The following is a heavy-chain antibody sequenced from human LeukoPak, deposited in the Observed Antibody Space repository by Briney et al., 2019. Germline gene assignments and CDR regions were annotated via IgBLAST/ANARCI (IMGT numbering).Heavy chain of an antibody. J-gene: IGHJ4*02. CDR2: INPSGSST. D-gene: IGHD6-6*01. CDR1: GYSFTIYY. V-gene: IGHV1-46*01. Sequence: ASVNVSFKASGYSFTIYYMHWVRQAPGQGLEWMGIINPSGSSTSYAQKFQGRVTMTRDTSTSTVYMELSSLRSEDTAVYYCARAFTGSSPWDYWGQGTLVTVSS. CDR3: ARAFTGSSPWDY.